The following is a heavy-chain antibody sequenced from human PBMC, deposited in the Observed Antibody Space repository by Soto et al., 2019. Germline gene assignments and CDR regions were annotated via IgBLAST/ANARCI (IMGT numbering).Heavy chain of an antibody. CDR2: ILPIVGTA. CDR1: GGTFSSYA. J-gene: IGHJ6*02. V-gene: IGHV1-69*01. CDR3: ARAAITIWGVAPNYYYYYGMDG. Sequence: QVQLVQSGAEVKKPGSSVKVSCTASGGTFSSYAISWVRQAPGQGLEWMGGILPIVGTANYAQKFQGRVTITADETTSTAYMELSSLRSEDTAVYYCARAAITIWGVAPNYYYYYGMDGWGQGTTGTGSS. D-gene: IGHD3-3*01.